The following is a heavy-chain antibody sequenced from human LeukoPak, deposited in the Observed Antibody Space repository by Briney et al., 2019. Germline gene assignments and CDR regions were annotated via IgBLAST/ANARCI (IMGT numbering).Heavy chain of an antibody. CDR1: GFTFSSSW. CDR2: ITRDGSST. D-gene: IGHD3-10*01. Sequence: GGSLRLSCAASGFTFSSSWMHWVRQAPGKGLVWVSRITRDGSSTTYADSVKGRFTTSRDNAKNTLYLQMDSLRDDDTAVYYCARERAQWFGELPRYGMDVWGQGTTVTVSS. J-gene: IGHJ6*02. CDR3: ARERAQWFGELPRYGMDV. V-gene: IGHV3-74*01.